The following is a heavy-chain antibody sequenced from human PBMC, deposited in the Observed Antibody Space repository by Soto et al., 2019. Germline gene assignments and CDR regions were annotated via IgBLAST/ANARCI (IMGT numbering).Heavy chain of an antibody. CDR2: ISGSGGST. V-gene: IGHV3-23*01. J-gene: IGHJ6*02. Sequence: LRLSCAASGFTFSSYAMSWVRQAPGKGLEWVSAISGSGGSTYYADSVKGRFTISRDNSKNTLYLQMNSLRAEDTAVYYCAKDEQPLYYYYGMDVWGQGTTVTVSS. D-gene: IGHD6-13*01. CDR3: AKDEQPLYYYYGMDV. CDR1: GFTFSSYA.